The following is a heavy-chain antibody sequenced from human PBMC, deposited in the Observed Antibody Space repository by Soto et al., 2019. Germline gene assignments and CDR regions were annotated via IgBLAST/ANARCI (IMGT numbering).Heavy chain of an antibody. CDR3: NADIEVIPTAIDY. Sequence: GGSLRLSCAASGFTFSNTWMNWVRQAPGTGPEWVGRIKSKTDGGATDYAAPVKGRFTISRDDSKNTLYLQMNSLKSEDTAVYYCNADIEVIPTAIDYWGQGT. D-gene: IGHD2-2*01. CDR1: GFTFSNTW. V-gene: IGHV3-15*01. CDR2: IKSKTDGGAT. J-gene: IGHJ4*02.